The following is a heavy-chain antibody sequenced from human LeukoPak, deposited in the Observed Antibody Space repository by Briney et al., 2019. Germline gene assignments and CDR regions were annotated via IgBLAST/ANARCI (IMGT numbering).Heavy chain of an antibody. Sequence: GGSLRLFCTGFGFPFCDHAVRWVRQAPGKGLECIGFIRSKGYGGTTEYGASVKSRFTISRGDSKSIAYLQMSSLKTEDTAVYYCTRDPYYFDSSGYSHHAFDIWGQGTMVAVSS. V-gene: IGHV3-49*04. CDR2: IRSKGYGGTT. CDR3: TRDPYYFDSSGYSHHAFDI. D-gene: IGHD3-22*01. J-gene: IGHJ3*02. CDR1: GFPFCDHA.